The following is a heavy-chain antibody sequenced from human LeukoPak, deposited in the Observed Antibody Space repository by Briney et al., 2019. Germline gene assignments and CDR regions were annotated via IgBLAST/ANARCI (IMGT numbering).Heavy chain of an antibody. CDR3: ARGERGYSYGKGGYYYGMDV. Sequence: SETLSLTCTVSGYSISSGYYWGWIRQPPGKGLEWIGSIYHSGSTYYNPSLKSRVTISVDTSKNQFSLKLSSVTVADTAVYYCARGERGYSYGKGGYYYGMDVWGQGTTVTVSS. CDR2: IYHSGST. J-gene: IGHJ6*02. V-gene: IGHV4-38-2*02. D-gene: IGHD5-18*01. CDR1: GYSISSGYY.